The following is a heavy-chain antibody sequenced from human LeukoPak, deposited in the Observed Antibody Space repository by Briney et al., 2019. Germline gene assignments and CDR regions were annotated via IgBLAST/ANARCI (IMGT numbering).Heavy chain of an antibody. D-gene: IGHD5-12*01. CDR2: ISYDGSNK. Sequence: PGRSLRLSCAASGFTFSSYGMHRVRQAPGKGLEWVAVISYDGSNKYYADSVKGRFTISRDNSKNTLYLQMNSLRAEDTAVYYCAKDLGGGYDYGLDYWGQGTLVTVSS. J-gene: IGHJ4*02. CDR3: AKDLGGGYDYGLDY. CDR1: GFTFSSYG. V-gene: IGHV3-30*18.